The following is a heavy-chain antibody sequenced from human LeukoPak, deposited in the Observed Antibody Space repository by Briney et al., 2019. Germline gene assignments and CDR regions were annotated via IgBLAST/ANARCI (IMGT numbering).Heavy chain of an antibody. J-gene: IGHJ3*02. CDR1: GFTFSSYG. CDR3: AKPTKIGYCSGGSCYSFIDAFDI. Sequence: PGGSLRLSCAASGFTFSSYGMSWVRQAPGKGLEWVSAISGSGGSTYYADSVKGRFTISRDNSKNTLYLQMNSLRAEDTAVYYCAKPTKIGYCSGGSCYSFIDAFDIWGQGTMVTVSS. CDR2: ISGSGGST. D-gene: IGHD2-15*01. V-gene: IGHV3-23*01.